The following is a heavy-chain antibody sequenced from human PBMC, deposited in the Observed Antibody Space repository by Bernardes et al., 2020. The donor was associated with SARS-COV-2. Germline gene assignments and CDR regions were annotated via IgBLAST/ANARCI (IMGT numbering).Heavy chain of an antibody. Sequence: SLRLSCPASGFSFNNYGMHLVRQDPGRGLEWVAFISRDGGTIYFANSVKGRFTISRDNSKNTVHLQMNSLRDEDTSVYYCAKGASESSLGIYYFDDWGQGTLVTVSS. CDR2: ISRDGGTI. V-gene: IGHV3-30*18. CDR3: AKGASESSLGIYYFDD. CDR1: GFSFNNYG. D-gene: IGHD1-26*01. J-gene: IGHJ4*02.